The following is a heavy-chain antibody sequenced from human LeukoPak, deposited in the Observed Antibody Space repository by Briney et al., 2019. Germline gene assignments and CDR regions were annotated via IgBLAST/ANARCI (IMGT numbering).Heavy chain of an antibody. J-gene: IGHJ4*02. D-gene: IGHD3-10*01. CDR3: ATVSSMVRGVPFDY. CDR1: GYSFTNYW. V-gene: IGHV5-10-1*01. CDR2: IDPSDSYT. Sequence: PGESLRISCKGSGYSFTNYWINWVRQMPGKGVGWMGRIDPSDSYTNYSPSFQGHVTISADKSISTAYLQWSSLKASDTAMYYCATVSSMVRGVPFDYWGQGTLVTVSS.